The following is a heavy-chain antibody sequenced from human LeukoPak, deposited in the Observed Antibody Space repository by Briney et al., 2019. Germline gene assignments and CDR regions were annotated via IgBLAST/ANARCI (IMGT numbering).Heavy chain of an antibody. J-gene: IGHJ4*02. CDR1: GFTFSSYS. V-gene: IGHV3-48*01. CDR3: AKHKESYGDSCLDDY. Sequence: GGSLRLSCAASGFTFSSYSMNWVRQAPGKGLEWVSYISSGSTAIYYADSVKGRFTISRDNAKNSLYLQMNSPRAEDTAVYYCAKHKESYGDSCLDDYWGQGTLVTVSS. CDR2: ISSGSTAI. D-gene: IGHD4-17*01.